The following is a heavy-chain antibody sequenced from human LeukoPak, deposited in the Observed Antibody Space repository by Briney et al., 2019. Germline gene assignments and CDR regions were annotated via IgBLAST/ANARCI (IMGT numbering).Heavy chain of an antibody. D-gene: IGHD5-12*01. Sequence: PSETLSLTRTVSSGSISTSNYYWGWVRQPPGKALEWIGNIFYSGSTYYSPSLKSRVTISLDTSRNQFSLKLSSVTAADTAVYYCARGRRSGYADDAFDIWGQGTMVTVSS. CDR3: ARGRRSGYADDAFDI. J-gene: IGHJ3*02. V-gene: IGHV4-39*07. CDR2: IFYSGST. CDR1: SGSISTSNYY.